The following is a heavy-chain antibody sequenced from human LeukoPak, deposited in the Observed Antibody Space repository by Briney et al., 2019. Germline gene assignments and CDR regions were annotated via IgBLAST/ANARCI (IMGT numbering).Heavy chain of an antibody. CDR2: VKTIRDGGTT. Sequence: GGSLRLSCLGSGFNFNDAYMNWVRQALGKGLEWVGRVKTIRDGGTTDDTAPVKGRFTISRDDSKRTVYLQMNSLKTEDTAVYFCTARVVTTNEFWGRGTLVTVSS. CDR3: TARVVTTNEF. D-gene: IGHD2-21*02. J-gene: IGHJ1*01. CDR1: GFNFNDAY. V-gene: IGHV3-15*01.